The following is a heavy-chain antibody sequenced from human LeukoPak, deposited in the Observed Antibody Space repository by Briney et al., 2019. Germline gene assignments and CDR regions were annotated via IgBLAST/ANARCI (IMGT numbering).Heavy chain of an antibody. CDR3: ARRATVVGPAPFDH. CDR2: ITPGGDTI. D-gene: IGHD4-23*01. J-gene: IGHJ4*02. V-gene: IGHV3-23*01. Sequence: DPGGSLRLSCAASGFSFTIYSMSWVRQAPGKGLEWVSAITPGGDTIYYLDSVKGRFTISRDYSKNTLYLQMNSLRAEDTAVYYCARRATVVGPAPFDHWGQGTLVTVSS. CDR1: GFSFTIYS.